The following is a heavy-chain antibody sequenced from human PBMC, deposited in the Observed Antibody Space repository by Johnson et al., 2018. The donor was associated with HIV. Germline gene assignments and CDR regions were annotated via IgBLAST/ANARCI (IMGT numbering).Heavy chain of an antibody. CDR2: IKSKTAGGTT. D-gene: IGHD6-19*01. V-gene: IGHV3-15*01. CDR1: GFTFSDYY. CDR3: TSVSSGWYGGAFDI. J-gene: IGHJ3*02. Sequence: VQLVESGGGLVKPGGSLRLSCAASGFTFSDYYMSWIRQAPGKGLEWVGRIKSKTAGGTTDYPAPVKGRFTISRDYSKNTLYLQMNSLKIEDTAVYYCTSVSSGWYGGAFDIWGQGTMVTVSS.